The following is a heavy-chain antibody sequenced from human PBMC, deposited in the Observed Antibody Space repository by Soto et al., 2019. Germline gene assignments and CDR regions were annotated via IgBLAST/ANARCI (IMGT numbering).Heavy chain of an antibody. D-gene: IGHD4-17*01. CDR2: FFIGGNT. J-gene: IGHJ4*02. CDR3: ARSSQSTVTTSDY. CDR1: GGSISRSTYY. V-gene: IGHV4-39*07. Sequence: PSETLSLTCTVSGGSISRSTYYWGWMRQPPGKGLEWIASFFIGGNTYYNPSLKSRVTISVDTSKNQFSLKLSSVTAADTAVYYCARSSQSTVTTSDYWGQGNLVTVSS.